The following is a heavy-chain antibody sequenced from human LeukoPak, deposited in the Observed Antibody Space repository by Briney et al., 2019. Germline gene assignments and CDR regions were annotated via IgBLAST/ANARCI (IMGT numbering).Heavy chain of an antibody. J-gene: IGHJ1*01. Sequence: GGSLRLSCAASGFTFSSYDMSWVRQAPGEGLEWVSSISGSGGNTYYGDSVKGRFTISRDNSKNTLYLQMNSLRAEDTALYYCAKQFGGFSTFWGQGTLVTVSS. CDR2: ISGSGGNT. CDR3: AKQFGGFSTF. V-gene: IGHV3-23*01. D-gene: IGHD3-10*01. CDR1: GFTFSSYD.